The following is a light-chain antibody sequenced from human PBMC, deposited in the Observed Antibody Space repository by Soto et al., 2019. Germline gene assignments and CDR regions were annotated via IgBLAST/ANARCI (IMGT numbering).Light chain of an antibody. CDR2: KAS. Sequence: DIQMTQSPSTLSASVGDRVTITCRASESISGWLAWYQQKPGKAPKLVVFKASTLEGGVPSRFSGCGSGTEFTLNISTMQPDDFATYYCQQYNSYPRTFGQGNKVEIK. V-gene: IGKV1-5*03. CDR1: ESISGW. CDR3: QQYNSYPRT. J-gene: IGKJ1*01.